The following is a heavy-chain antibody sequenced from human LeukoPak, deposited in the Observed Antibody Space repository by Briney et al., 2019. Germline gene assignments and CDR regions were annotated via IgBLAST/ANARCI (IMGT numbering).Heavy chain of an antibody. J-gene: IGHJ4*02. CDR3: AKDPPMYGLGYFDY. V-gene: IGHV3-23*01. Sequence: GGSLRLSCAASGFTFSSYAMSWVREAPGHRLEWVSAIGGSGGSTYYADSVKGRFTISRDNSKNTLYLQMNSLRAEDTAVYYCAKDPPMYGLGYFDYWGQGTLVTVSS. D-gene: IGHD3-10*02. CDR1: GFTFSSYA. CDR2: IGGSGGST.